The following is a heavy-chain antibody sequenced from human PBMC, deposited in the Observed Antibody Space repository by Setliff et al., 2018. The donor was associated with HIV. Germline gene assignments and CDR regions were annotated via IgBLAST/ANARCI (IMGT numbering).Heavy chain of an antibody. CDR3: AKTPLY. J-gene: IGHJ4*02. CDR1: GFTFSSYW. CDR2: IKQDGSKA. Sequence: GGSLRLSCAASGFTFSSYWMSWVRQAPGKGLEWVADIKQDGSKAYYMDSVKGRFTISRDNPKNSLYLQMTSLRAEDTAVYYCAKTPLYWGQGTLVTVSS. V-gene: IGHV3-7*05.